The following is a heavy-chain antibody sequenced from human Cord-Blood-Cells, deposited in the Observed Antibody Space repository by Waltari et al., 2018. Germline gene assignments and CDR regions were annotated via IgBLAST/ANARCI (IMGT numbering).Heavy chain of an antibody. CDR1: GFTLGDYA. CDR3: TRDGLAARDAFDI. D-gene: IGHD6-6*01. J-gene: IGHJ3*02. Sequence: EVQLVESGGGLVKSGRSLRLSCTASGFTLGDYAMSWFRTRPGKGLEWVGFIRSKAYGGTTEYAASVKGRLTISRDDSKSIAYLQMNSLKTEDTAVYYCTRDGLAARDAFDIWGQGTMVTVSS. CDR2: IRSKAYGGTT. V-gene: IGHV3-49*05.